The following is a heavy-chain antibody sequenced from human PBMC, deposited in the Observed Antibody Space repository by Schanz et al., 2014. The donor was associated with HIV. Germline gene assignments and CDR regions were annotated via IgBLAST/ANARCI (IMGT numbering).Heavy chain of an antibody. CDR2: IDPKIGGT. D-gene: IGHD2-2*03. CDR3: ARGETFEKQLWILELFPPDS. Sequence: QVQLVQSGAEVKKPGASVKVSCKASGYSFTGYYMHWVRQAPGQGLEWMGWIDPKIGGTQLAQKFQGRVTMTRSSSTITAYLEVRSLRSDDTAVYYCARGETFEKQLWILELFPPDSWGQGTLVTVSS. J-gene: IGHJ4*02. CDR1: GYSFTGYY. V-gene: IGHV1-2*02.